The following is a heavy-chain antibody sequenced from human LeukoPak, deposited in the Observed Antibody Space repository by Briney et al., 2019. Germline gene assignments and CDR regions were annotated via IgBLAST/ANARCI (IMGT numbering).Heavy chain of an antibody. Sequence: SETLSLTCTVSGDAITGITYYWVWIRQPPGKGLEWIGSMYYSGSTYSNASLKSRVTISADTSKNQFSLKLSSVTAADTATYYCARQYYDRSGYYYFAHWTQGTLVTVSS. CDR1: GDAITGITYY. CDR2: MYYSGST. D-gene: IGHD3-22*01. J-gene: IGHJ4*02. V-gene: IGHV4-39*01. CDR3: ARQYYDRSGYYYFAH.